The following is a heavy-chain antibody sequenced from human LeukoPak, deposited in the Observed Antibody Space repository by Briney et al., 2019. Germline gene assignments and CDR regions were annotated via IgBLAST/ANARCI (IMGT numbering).Heavy chain of an antibody. Sequence: GGSLRLSCAASGFTLSDYYMSWIRQAPGKGLEWVSYISSSGSTIYYADSVKGRFTISRDNAKNSLYLQMNSLRAEDTAVYYCARDKRQAASGAADYWGQGTLVTVSS. J-gene: IGHJ4*02. CDR2: ISSSGSTI. CDR1: GFTLSDYY. V-gene: IGHV3-11*01. CDR3: ARDKRQAASGAADY. D-gene: IGHD4-17*01.